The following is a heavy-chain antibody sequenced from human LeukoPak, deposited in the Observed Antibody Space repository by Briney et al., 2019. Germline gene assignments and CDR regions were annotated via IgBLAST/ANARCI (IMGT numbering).Heavy chain of an antibody. Sequence: GGSLRLSCAASGFTFSDYYMSWIRQAPGKGLEWVSYISSSSSYTNYADSVKGRFTISRDNAKNSLYLQMNSLRAEDTAVYYCARDGMRYSSSWYPNWFDPWGQGTLVTVS. CDR3: ARDGMRYSSSWYPNWFDP. D-gene: IGHD6-13*01. CDR1: GFTFSDYY. CDR2: ISSSSSYT. V-gene: IGHV3-11*05. J-gene: IGHJ5*02.